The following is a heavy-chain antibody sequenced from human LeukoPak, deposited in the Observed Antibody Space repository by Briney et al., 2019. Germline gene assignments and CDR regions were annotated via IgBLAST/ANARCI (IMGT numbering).Heavy chain of an antibody. D-gene: IGHD5-18*01. CDR3: ARDAGYGYDRFDY. Sequence: GGSLRLSCVASGFRFDDYAMHWVRQAPGKGLEWVSSISRNSGNIDYADSVKGRFTISRDNAKNSLYLQMNSLRAEDTAVYYCARDAGYGYDRFDYWGQGTQVTVSS. CDR2: ISRNSGNI. J-gene: IGHJ4*02. CDR1: GFRFDDYA. V-gene: IGHV3-9*01.